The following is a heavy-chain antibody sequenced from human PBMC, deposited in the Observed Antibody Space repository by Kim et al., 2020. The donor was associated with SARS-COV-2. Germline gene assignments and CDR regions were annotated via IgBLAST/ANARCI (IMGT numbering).Heavy chain of an antibody. J-gene: IGHJ6*02. V-gene: IGHV4-30-4*05. D-gene: IGHD2-15*01. CDR2: T. Sequence: TDATPSLKSRVTVSAETSKNQFSLTLSSVTAADTAVYFCARGYGIFYGLDVWGQGTTVTVSS. CDR3: ARGYGIFYGLDV.